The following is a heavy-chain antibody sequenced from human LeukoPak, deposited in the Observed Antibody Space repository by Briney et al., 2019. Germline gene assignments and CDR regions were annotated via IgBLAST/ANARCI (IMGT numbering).Heavy chain of an antibody. CDR2: SDPEDGQT. D-gene: IGHD1-26*01. CDR1: GHTLSELS. Sequence: ASVKVSCKLSGHTLSELSIHWVRQVPEKGLEWMGGSDPEDGQTIYSQKFQGRVTMTEDTFTDTAYMELSSLASEDTAIYYCVTDSGSYFRLDAFDIWGPGTLVTVSS. V-gene: IGHV1-24*01. J-gene: IGHJ3*02. CDR3: VTDSGSYFRLDAFDI.